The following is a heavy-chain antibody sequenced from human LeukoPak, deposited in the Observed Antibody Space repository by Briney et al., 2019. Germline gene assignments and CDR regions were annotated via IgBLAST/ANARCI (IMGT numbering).Heavy chain of an antibody. CDR1: GGSISSGGYY. CDR3: ARGAYCSGGSCYWWYFQY. Sequence: SETLSLTCTVSGGSISSGGYYWNWIRQHPGKGLEWIGYIYYSGNTYYNQSLKSRVTISIATSKNQFSLELNSVTAADTAVYYCARGAYCSGGSCYWWYFQYWGQGTLVTVSS. D-gene: IGHD2-15*01. J-gene: IGHJ1*01. V-gene: IGHV4-31*03. CDR2: IYYSGNT.